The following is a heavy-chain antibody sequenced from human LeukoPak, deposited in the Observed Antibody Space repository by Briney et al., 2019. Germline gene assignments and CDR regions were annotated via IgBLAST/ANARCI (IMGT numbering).Heavy chain of an antibody. CDR3: ARLPRITMVRGVYHYYYYMDV. CDR2: IYYSGST. J-gene: IGHJ6*03. Sequence: KPSETLSLTCTVSGGSISSSSYYWGWIRQPPGKGLEWIGSIYYSGSTYYNPSLKSRVTISVDTSKNQFSLKLSSVTAADTAVYYCARLPRITMVRGVYHYYYYMDVWGKGTTVTVSS. D-gene: IGHD3-10*01. CDR1: GGSISSSSYY. V-gene: IGHV4-39*01.